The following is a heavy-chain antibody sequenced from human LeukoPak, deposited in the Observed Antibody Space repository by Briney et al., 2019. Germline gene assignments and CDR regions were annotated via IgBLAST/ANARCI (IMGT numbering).Heavy chain of an antibody. CDR1: GYTFRNFG. CDR3: AKVNTSGHDALDV. J-gene: IGHJ3*01. D-gene: IGHD3-22*01. V-gene: IGHV1-18*01. CDR2: VSPYTGNG. Sequence: ASVTVSCKASGYTFRNFGINWVRQAPGQGPEWMGWVSPYTGNGRYVEKFQGRLTFTTDASTTTACMELRGLSLDDTAMYFCAKVNTSGHDALDVWGQGTMLTVSS.